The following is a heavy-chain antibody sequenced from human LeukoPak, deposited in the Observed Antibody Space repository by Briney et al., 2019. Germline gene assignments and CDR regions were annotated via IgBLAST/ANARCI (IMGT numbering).Heavy chain of an antibody. CDR3: ARAGYSYADY. V-gene: IGHV3-7*01. D-gene: IGHD5-18*01. Sequence: TGGSLRLSCAASGFTFSSYRMSWVRQAPGKGLEWVANIKQDGSEKYYVDSVKGRFTISRDNAKNSLYLQMNSLRAEDTAVYYCARAGYSYADYWGQGTLVTVSS. J-gene: IGHJ4*02. CDR1: GFTFSSYR. CDR2: IKQDGSEK.